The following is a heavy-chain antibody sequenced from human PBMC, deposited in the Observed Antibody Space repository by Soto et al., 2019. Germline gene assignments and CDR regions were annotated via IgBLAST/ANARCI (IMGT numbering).Heavy chain of an antibody. D-gene: IGHD6-19*01. J-gene: IGHJ6*02. Sequence: QVQLVESGGGLVKPGGSLRLSCAASGFTFSDYYMSWIRQAPGKGLEWVSYISSSGSTIYYPDSVKGRFTISRDNAKNQLYLKMNSPRAEDTAVYYCARDKRYSSGWYTYYYDGMDVWGQGTTVTVSS. V-gene: IGHV3-11*01. CDR1: GFTFSDYY. CDR2: ISSSGSTI. CDR3: ARDKRYSSGWYTYYYDGMDV.